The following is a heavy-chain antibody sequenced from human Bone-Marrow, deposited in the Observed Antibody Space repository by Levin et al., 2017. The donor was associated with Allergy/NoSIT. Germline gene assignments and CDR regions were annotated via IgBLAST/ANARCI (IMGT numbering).Heavy chain of an antibody. D-gene: IGHD3-10*01. CDR3: ARDVVTMVRGVMYYYGMDV. J-gene: IGHJ6*02. CDR2: IWYDGSNK. CDR1: GFTFSSYG. V-gene: IGHV3-33*01. Sequence: PGGSLRLSCAASGFTFSSYGMHWVRQAPGKGLEWVAVIWYDGSNKYYADSVKGRFTISRDNSKNTLYLQMNSLRAEDTAVYYCARDVVTMVRGVMYYYGMDVWGQGTTVTVSS.